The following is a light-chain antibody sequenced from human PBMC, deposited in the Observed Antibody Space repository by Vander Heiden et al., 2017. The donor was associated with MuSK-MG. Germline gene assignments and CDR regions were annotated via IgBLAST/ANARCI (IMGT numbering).Light chain of an antibody. Sequence: DIVMTQFLLSLLVTRGGPAPIPCRSKQRLLHSNCTNYLDWYLQKPGQSPQLLIYLGSNRASGVPARFSGSGSGTDFTLNISRLEAEDVGVYFCMQALQTPITFGHGTRLEIK. CDR3: MQALQTPIT. V-gene: IGKV2-28*01. J-gene: IGKJ5*01. CDR2: LGS. CDR1: QRLLHSNCTNY.